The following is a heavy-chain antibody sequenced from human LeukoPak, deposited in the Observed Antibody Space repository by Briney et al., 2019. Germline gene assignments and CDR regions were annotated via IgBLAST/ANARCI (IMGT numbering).Heavy chain of an antibody. J-gene: IGHJ4*02. CDR3: ARLSSSSWSPFDY. Sequence: GGSLRLSCAASGFTFSSYWMSWVRQAPGKGLEWVANIKQDGSEKYYVDSVKGRFTISRDNAKNSLYLQMNSLRAEDTAVYYCARLSSSSWSPFDYWGQGTLATVSS. CDR2: IKQDGSEK. V-gene: IGHV3-7*01. CDR1: GFTFSSYW. D-gene: IGHD6-13*01.